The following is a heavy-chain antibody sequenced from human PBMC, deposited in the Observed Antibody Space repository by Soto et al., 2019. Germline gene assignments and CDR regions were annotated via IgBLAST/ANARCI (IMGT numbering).Heavy chain of an antibody. CDR2: IIPIFGTA. CDR3: ARRSLVAARAGDNWFDP. CDR1: GGTFSSYA. J-gene: IGHJ5*02. D-gene: IGHD2-15*01. Sequence: GASVKVSCKASGGTFSSYAISWVRQAPGQGLEWMGGIIPIFGTANYAQKFQGRVTITADESTSTAYMELSSLRSEDTAVYYCARRSLVAARAGDNWFDPWGQGTLVTVS. V-gene: IGHV1-69*13.